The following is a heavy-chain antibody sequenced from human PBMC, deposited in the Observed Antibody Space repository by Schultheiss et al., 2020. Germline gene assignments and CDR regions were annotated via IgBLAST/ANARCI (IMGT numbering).Heavy chain of an antibody. Sequence: GESLKISCAASGFTVSSNYMSWVRQAPGKGLEWVSSISSSSSYIYYADSVKGRFTISRDNAKNSLYLQMNSLRAEDTAVYYCASREDGYMSLYWGQGTLVTGSS. CDR2: ISSSSSYI. CDR3: ASREDGYMSLY. D-gene: IGHD5-24*01. V-gene: IGHV3-21*01. J-gene: IGHJ4*02. CDR1: GFTVSSNY.